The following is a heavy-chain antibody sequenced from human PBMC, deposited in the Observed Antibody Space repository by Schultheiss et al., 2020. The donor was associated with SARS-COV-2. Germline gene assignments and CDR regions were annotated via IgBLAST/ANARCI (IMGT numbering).Heavy chain of an antibody. CDR3: ARDQGAAANAFDI. D-gene: IGHD6-13*01. CDR2: IWYDGSNK. J-gene: IGHJ3*02. V-gene: IGHV3-33*08. Sequence: GGSLRLSCAASGFTFSSHWIHWVRQAPGKGLEWVAVIWYDGSNKYYADSVRGRFTISRDNSKNTLYLQINSLRAEDTAMYYCARDQGAAANAFDIWGQGTMVTVSS. CDR1: GFTFSSHW.